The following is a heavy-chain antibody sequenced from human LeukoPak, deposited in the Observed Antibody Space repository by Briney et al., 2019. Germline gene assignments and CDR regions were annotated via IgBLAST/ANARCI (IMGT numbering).Heavy chain of an antibody. Sequence: PSETLSLTCTVSGGSISSSSYYWGWIRQPPGKGLEWIGSIYYSGSTYYNPSLKSRVTISVDTSKNQFSLKLSSVTAADTAMYYCARLERNQLLPRGYWGQGTLVTVSS. J-gene: IGHJ4*02. CDR2: IYYSGST. V-gene: IGHV4-39*01. D-gene: IGHD2-2*01. CDR3: ARLERNQLLPRGY. CDR1: GGSISSSSYY.